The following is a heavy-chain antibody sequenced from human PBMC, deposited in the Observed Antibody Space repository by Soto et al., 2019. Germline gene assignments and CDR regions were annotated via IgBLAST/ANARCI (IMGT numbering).Heavy chain of an antibody. Sequence: GASVKVSCRASGFTFTNSAVQWVRQARGQRLEWIGWIVVGSGNTNFAQKFHERVTLTRDMSTSTAYMELSSLTSEDTALYYCYYQMLSRPSFDYWGQGTLVTVSS. CDR2: IVVGSGNT. CDR3: YYQMLSRPSFDY. J-gene: IGHJ4*02. D-gene: IGHD3-10*01. CDR1: GFTFTNSA. V-gene: IGHV1-58*01.